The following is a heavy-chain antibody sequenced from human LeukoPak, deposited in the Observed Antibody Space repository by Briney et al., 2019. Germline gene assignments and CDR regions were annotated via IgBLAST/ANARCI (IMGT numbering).Heavy chain of an antibody. D-gene: IGHD5-18*01. CDR2: IGVAANT. Sequence: PGGSLRLSCAASGFTFSSYDMHWVRQATGKGLEWVSAIGVAANTFYSGSVKGRFTISRENAKNSLYLLMSSLRAEDTAVYYCARQNTPHGNFDYWGQGTLVIVSS. CDR3: ARQNTPHGNFDY. J-gene: IGHJ4*02. V-gene: IGHV3-13*01. CDR1: GFTFSSYD.